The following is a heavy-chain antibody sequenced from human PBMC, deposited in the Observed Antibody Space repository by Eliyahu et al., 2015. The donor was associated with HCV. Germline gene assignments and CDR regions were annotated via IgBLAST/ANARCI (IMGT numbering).Heavy chain of an antibody. CDR1: GFTFXSYA. J-gene: IGHJ4*02. CDR2: ISGSTSNT. CDR3: AKGGGAPRANFLDY. V-gene: IGHV3-23*01. D-gene: IGHD1-26*01. Sequence: EVQLLESGGGLVQPGGSLRLSCAAFGFTFXSYAMSWVRQAPGKGLEWVSVISGSTSNTYYADSVKGRFTISRDNSKNTLYLQMNSLRAEDTAVYYCAKGGGAPRANFLDYWGQGTLVTVSS.